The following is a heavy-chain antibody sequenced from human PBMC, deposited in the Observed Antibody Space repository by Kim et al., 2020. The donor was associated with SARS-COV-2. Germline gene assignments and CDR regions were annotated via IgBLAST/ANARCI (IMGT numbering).Heavy chain of an antibody. Sequence: SETLSLTCAVYVGSFSGYYWTWIRQPPGRGLEWIGEINHSGSTNYNPSLTSRVTISVDTSKNQFSLKLNSVTAADRGVYFCARGRYGSGRDDYFDYWGRG. V-gene: IGHV4-34*01. CDR1: VGSFSGYY. D-gene: IGHD6-19*01. J-gene: IGHJ4*02. CDR3: ARGRYGSGRDDYFDY. CDR2: INHSGST.